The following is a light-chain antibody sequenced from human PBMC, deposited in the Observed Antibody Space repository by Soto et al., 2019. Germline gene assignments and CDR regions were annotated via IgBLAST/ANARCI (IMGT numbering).Light chain of an antibody. Sequence: DVQITQPPSSLSASVGDRVPITCRASQRVNNYLNWYQQKPGEAPKLLISAASSLQSGVPSRFGGSGSGTDFTLAISGLQPEDFAIYYCQQYYISPWTFGQGTKVDIK. CDR2: AAS. CDR3: QQYYISPWT. CDR1: QRVNNY. V-gene: IGKV1-39*01. J-gene: IGKJ1*01.